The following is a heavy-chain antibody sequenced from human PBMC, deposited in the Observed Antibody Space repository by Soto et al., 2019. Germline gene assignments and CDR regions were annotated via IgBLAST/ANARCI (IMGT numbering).Heavy chain of an antibody. CDR3: ARDLRVEYSSPSDWFDL. V-gene: IGHV1-18*01. J-gene: IGHJ5*02. Sequence: ASVKVSCQASGYTFTSYGIRWVRQAPGQGLELMGWISAYNGNTNYAQKLQGRVTMTTDTSTSTAYMELRSLRSDDSAVYYCARDLRVEYSSPSDWFDLWGQETLVTVSS. D-gene: IGHD6-6*01. CDR2: ISAYNGNT. CDR1: GYTFTSYG.